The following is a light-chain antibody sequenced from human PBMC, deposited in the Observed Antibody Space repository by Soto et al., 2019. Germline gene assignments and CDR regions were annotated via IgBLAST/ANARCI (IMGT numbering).Light chain of an antibody. Sequence: EIVLTQSPGTLSLSPGERATLSCRASQSVSSSYLAWYQQKQGQAPKLHIYGASSRATGISDRFSGSGSGTDFTLTISILEPEDFAVYYCQQYGCSPRTFGQGTKVDIK. V-gene: IGKV3-20*01. CDR1: QSVSSSY. CDR3: QQYGCSPRT. J-gene: IGKJ1*01. CDR2: GAS.